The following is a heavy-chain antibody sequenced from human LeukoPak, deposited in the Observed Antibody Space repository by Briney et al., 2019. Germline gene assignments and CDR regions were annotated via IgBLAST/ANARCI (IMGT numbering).Heavy chain of an antibody. CDR3: AREGWSKGKFDY. V-gene: IGHV4-39*07. J-gene: IGHJ4*02. CDR1: GGAISSSSYY. D-gene: IGHD2-15*01. Sequence: SETLSLTCTVSGGAISSSSYYWGWIRQPPGKGLEWIGSIYYSGSTYYNPSLKSRVTISVDTSKNQFSLKLSSVTAADTAVYYCAREGWSKGKFDYWGQGTLVTVSS. CDR2: IYYSGST.